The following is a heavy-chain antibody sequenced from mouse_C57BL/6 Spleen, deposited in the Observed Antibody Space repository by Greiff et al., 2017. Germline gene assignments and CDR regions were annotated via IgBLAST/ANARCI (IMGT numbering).Heavy chain of an antibody. V-gene: IGHV3-6*01. CDR3: ARGGIYYDV. J-gene: IGHJ1*03. CDR1: GYSITSGYY. CDR2: ISYDGSN. D-gene: IGHD2-1*01. Sequence: ESGPGLVKPSQSLSLTCSVTGYSITSGYYWNWIRQFPGNKLEWMGYISYDGSNNYNPSLKNRSSITRDTSKNQFFLKLNSVTTEDTATYYCARGGIYYDVWGTGTTVTVSS.